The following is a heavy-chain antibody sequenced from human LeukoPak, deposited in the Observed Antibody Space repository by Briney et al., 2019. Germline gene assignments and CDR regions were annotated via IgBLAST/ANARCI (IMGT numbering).Heavy chain of an antibody. CDR3: AKSRNQQLVLNNY. CDR2: ISGSGGST. V-gene: IGHV3-23*01. CDR1: GFTFNSYA. J-gene: IGHJ4*02. Sequence: GGSLRLSCAASGFTFNSYAMSWVRQAPGKGLEWVSAISGSGGSTYYADSVKGRFTISRDNSKNTLYLQMNSLRAEDTAVYYCAKSRNQQLVLNNYWGQGTLVTVSS. D-gene: IGHD6-13*01.